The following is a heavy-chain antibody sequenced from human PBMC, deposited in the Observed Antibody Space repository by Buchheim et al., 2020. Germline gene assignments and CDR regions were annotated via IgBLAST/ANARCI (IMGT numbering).Heavy chain of an antibody. CDR3: ARGLMAVAGDYGMDV. CDR1: GGSIRSGGYS. J-gene: IGHJ6*02. V-gene: IGHV4-30-2*01. CDR2: IFQSGST. D-gene: IGHD6-19*01. Sequence: QLQLQESGSGLVKPSQTLSLTCDVSGGSIRSGGYSWSWIRQPPGKGLEWIGYIFQSGSTSYNPSLKSRVSISVERAKNQFFLKLSSVTAADTAVYYCARGLMAVAGDYGMDVWGQGTT.